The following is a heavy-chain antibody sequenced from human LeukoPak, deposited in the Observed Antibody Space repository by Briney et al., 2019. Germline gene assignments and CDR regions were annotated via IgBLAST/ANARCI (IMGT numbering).Heavy chain of an antibody. V-gene: IGHV3-64*01. CDR2: ISSNGGST. CDR3: ARDRSSGWDDY. CDR1: GFTFSSYA. D-gene: IGHD6-19*01. J-gene: IGHJ4*02. Sequence: GSLRLSCAASGFTFSSYAMHWVRQAPGKGLEYVSAISSNGGSTYYANSVKGRFTISRDNSKNTLYLQMGSLRAEDMAVYYCARDRSSGWDDYWGQGTLVTVSS.